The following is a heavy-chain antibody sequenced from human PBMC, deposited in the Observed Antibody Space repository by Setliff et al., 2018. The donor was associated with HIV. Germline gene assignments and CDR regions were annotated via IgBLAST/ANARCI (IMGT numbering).Heavy chain of an antibody. Sequence: GESLKIYCGASGFTFTNYWMHWIRQVPGKGLVWVSRINYDRITTSYADSVQGRFTISRDNAKNTVYLQMNSLRVDDTAIYYCAREGATTAGFDSWGHGTMVTISS. CDR2: INYDRITT. J-gene: IGHJ3*02. V-gene: IGHV3-74*01. CDR1: GFTFTNYW. D-gene: IGHD6-19*01. CDR3: AREGATTAGFDS.